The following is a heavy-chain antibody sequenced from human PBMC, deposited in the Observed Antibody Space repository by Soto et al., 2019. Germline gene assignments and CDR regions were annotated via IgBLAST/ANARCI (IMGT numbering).Heavy chain of an antibody. CDR2: ISYSGST. CDR1: GGSLSSSTYN. CDR3: ARQYYSSWYPD. V-gene: IGHV4-39*01. Sequence: QLQLQESGPGLVKPSETLSLTCTVSGGSLSSSTYNWGWIRQPPGKGLEWIGSISYSGSTDYNPSLKSGVTISVDRSKRQFALKSSSLTAADTAVYYCARQYYSSWYPDWGHGTVVTVSS. J-gene: IGHJ4*01. D-gene: IGHD6-13*01.